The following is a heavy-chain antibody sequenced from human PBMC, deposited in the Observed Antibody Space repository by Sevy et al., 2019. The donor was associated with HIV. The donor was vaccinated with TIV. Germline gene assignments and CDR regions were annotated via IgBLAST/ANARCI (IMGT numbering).Heavy chain of an antibody. CDR1: GFPFSEYY. V-gene: IGHV3-11*04. D-gene: IGHD2-15*01. CDR3: ARVGKGYYYFDY. CDR2: ISSGGGNI. Sequence: GSLRLSCAAPGFPFSEYYMNWIRPAPGKGLEWVSYISSGGGNIYYADSVKGRFTISRDNTKNSVFLQMNSLRAEDTALYYCARVGKGYYYFDYWGQGTLVTVSS. J-gene: IGHJ4*02.